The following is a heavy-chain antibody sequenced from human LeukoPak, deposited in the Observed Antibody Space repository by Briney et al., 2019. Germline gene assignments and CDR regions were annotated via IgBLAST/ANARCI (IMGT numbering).Heavy chain of an antibody. D-gene: IGHD3-3*01. Sequence: SETLSLTXAVYGGSFRGYYWSWIRQTPGKGLEWIGEINHSGSTNYNPSLKSRVTISVDTSKNQFSLKLSSVTAADTAVYYCARGQGYDFWSGNLNWFDPWGQGTLVTVSS. CDR3: ARGQGYDFWSGNLNWFDP. CDR2: INHSGST. J-gene: IGHJ5*02. V-gene: IGHV4-34*01. CDR1: GGSFRGYY.